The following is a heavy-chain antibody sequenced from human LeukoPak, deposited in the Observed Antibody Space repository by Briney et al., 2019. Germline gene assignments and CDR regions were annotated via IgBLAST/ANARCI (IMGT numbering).Heavy chain of an antibody. Sequence: GGSLRLSCAVSGFTFSDTYMTWIGQAPGKGLEAVSYISPSGSDRSYADTVKGRFTISRENAKNSLYLQMNSLRGEDTAVYYCTRDPRNLDYWGQGTLVPVSS. J-gene: IGHJ4*02. D-gene: IGHD1-14*01. CDR2: ISPSGSDR. CDR3: TRDPRNLDY. V-gene: IGHV3-11*01. CDR1: GFTFSDTY.